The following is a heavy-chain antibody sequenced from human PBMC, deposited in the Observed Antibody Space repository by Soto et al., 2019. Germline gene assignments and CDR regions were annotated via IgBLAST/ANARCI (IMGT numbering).Heavy chain of an antibody. V-gene: IGHV1-18*01. Sequence: GASVKVSCKASGYTFTSCGISWVRQAPGQGLEWMGWISAYTGNTNYAQKLQGRVTMTTDTSTSTAYMELRSLRSDDTAVYYCARDGNLNYYDSSGYYVFDYWGQGTLVTVCS. CDR2: ISAYTGNT. CDR1: GYTFTSCG. D-gene: IGHD3-22*01. J-gene: IGHJ4*02. CDR3: ARDGNLNYYDSSGYYVFDY.